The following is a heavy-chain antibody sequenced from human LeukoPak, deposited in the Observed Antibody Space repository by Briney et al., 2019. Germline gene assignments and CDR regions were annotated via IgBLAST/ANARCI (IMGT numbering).Heavy chain of an antibody. J-gene: IGHJ4*02. V-gene: IGHV3-21*01. CDR2: ISSSSSYI. CDR3: ARDSRNIVADLDI. CDR1: GFTFSRHS. Sequence: GGSLRLSCAASGFTFSRHSMNWVRQAPGKGLEWVSSISSSSSYIYYADSVKGRFTISRDNARNSLYLQMNSLRAEDTAVYYCARDSRNIVADLDIWGQGTLVTVSS. D-gene: IGHD5-12*01.